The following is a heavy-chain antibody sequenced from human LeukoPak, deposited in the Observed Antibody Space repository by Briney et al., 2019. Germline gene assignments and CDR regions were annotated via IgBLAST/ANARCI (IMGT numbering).Heavy chain of an antibody. CDR1: GFTVSSKY. J-gene: IGHJ5*02. Sequence: GGSLRLSCAASGFTVSSKYMSWVRRAPGKGLEWVSVISSGGRTYYADSVKGRFTISRDNAKKSLYLQMTSLTAEDTAVYYCARGHVVVVAARSNWFDPWGQGTLVTVSS. D-gene: IGHD2-15*01. CDR3: ARGHVVVVAARSNWFDP. V-gene: IGHV3-53*01. CDR2: ISSGGRT.